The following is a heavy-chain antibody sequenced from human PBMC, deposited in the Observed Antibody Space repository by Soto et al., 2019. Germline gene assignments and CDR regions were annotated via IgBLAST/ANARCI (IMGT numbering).Heavy chain of an antibody. D-gene: IGHD3-9*01. CDR1: GGTFSSYA. V-gene: IGHV1-69*13. CDR2: IIPIFGTA. J-gene: IGHJ4*02. CDR3: ASLNYDILTGYSY. Sequence: GASVKVSCKASGGTFSSYAISWVRQAPGQGLEWMGGIIPIFGTANYAQKFQGRVTITADESTSTAYMELSSLRSEDTAVYYCASLNYDILTGYSYWGQGTLVSVSS.